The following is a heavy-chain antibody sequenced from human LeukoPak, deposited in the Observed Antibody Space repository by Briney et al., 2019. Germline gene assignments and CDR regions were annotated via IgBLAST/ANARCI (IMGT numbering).Heavy chain of an antibody. D-gene: IGHD6-13*01. CDR2: INSDGSSS. CDR1: GFAFSSYW. Sequence: GGSLRLSCEASGFAFSSYWMHWVCQAPGKGLVWVSRINSDGSSSTYADSVKGRFTISRDNAKNTLYLQMNSLRGEDTAVYYCGTGSHRAAAGMLGYWGQGTLVTVSS. CDR3: GTGSHRAAAGMLGY. V-gene: IGHV3-74*01. J-gene: IGHJ4*02.